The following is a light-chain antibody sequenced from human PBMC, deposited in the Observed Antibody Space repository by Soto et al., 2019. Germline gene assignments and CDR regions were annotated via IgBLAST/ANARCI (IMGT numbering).Light chain of an antibody. CDR3: QHYNSYSEA. Sequence: DIQMTQSPSTLSGSVGDRVTLTCRASQTISSWLAWYQQKPGKAPKVLIYKASTLKSGVPSRFSGSGAGTEFTLTISSLQPDDFATYYCQHYNSYSEAFGQGTKVDIK. V-gene: IGKV1-5*03. J-gene: IGKJ1*01. CDR1: QTISSW. CDR2: KAS.